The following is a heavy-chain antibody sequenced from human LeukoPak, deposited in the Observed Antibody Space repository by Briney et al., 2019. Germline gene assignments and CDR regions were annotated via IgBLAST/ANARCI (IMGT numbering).Heavy chain of an antibody. CDR1: GGSFSGYY. Sequence: KPSETLSLTCAVYGGSFSGYYWSWIRQPPGKGLEWIGEINHSGSTNYNPSLKSRVTISVDTSKNQFSLKLSSVTAADTAVYYCARQAWGALHWFDPWGQGTLVTVSS. V-gene: IGHV4-34*01. J-gene: IGHJ5*02. D-gene: IGHD7-27*01. CDR2: INHSGST. CDR3: ARQAWGALHWFDP.